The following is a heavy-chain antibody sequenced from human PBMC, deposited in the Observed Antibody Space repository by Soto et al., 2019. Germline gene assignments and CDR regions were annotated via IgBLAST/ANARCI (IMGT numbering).Heavy chain of an antibody. Sequence: QVQLVQSGAEVKKPGASVKVSCKASGYTFTSYGISWVRQAPGQGLEWMGWISAYNGNTNYAQKLQGRVTMTTDTSTSTDDMELRSLRSDDTAVYYCERTSGATWDAFDIWGQGTMVTVSS. CDR3: ERTSGATWDAFDI. V-gene: IGHV1-18*01. CDR2: ISAYNGNT. J-gene: IGHJ3*02. CDR1: GYTFTSYG. D-gene: IGHD7-27*01.